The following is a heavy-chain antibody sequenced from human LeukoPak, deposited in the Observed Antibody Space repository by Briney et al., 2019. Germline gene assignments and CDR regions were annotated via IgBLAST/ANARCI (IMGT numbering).Heavy chain of an antibody. CDR3: ARDQGWELLQDWFDP. J-gene: IGHJ5*02. D-gene: IGHD3-10*01. Sequence: PSETLSLTCTVSGGSISSSSYYWGWIRQLPGKGLEWIGSIYYSGSTYYNPSLKSRVTISVDTSKNQFSLKLSSVTAADTAVYYCARDQGWELLQDWFDPWGQGTLVTVSS. CDR2: IYYSGST. CDR1: GGSISSSSYY. V-gene: IGHV4-39*07.